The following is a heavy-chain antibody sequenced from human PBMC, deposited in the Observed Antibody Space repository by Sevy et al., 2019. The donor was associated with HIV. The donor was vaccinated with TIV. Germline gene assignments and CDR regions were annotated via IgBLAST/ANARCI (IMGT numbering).Heavy chain of an antibody. Sequence: GGSLRLSCTASGFSFSSYEMNWVRQAPGKGLEWVSTISVSGGSTYYADSVKGRFTISRDNSKNTLYLQMNSLRAEDTAVYYCAKDHDNNWFDPWGQGTLVTVSS. D-gene: IGHD3-9*01. V-gene: IGHV3-23*01. CDR3: AKDHDNNWFDP. CDR1: GFSFSSYE. J-gene: IGHJ5*02. CDR2: ISVSGGST.